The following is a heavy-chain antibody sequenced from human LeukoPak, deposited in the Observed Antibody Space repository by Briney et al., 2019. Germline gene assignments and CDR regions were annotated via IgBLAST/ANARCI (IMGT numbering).Heavy chain of an antibody. Sequence: ASVKASCKASGYTFTSYDINWVRQATGQGLEWMGWMNPNSGNTGYAQKFQGRVTMTRNTSISTAYMELSSLRSEDTAVYYCARGDSILHYYYGMDVWGQGTTVTVSS. CDR2: MNPNSGNT. J-gene: IGHJ6*02. V-gene: IGHV1-8*01. CDR1: GYTFTSYD. D-gene: IGHD3-3*02. CDR3: ARGDSILHYYYGMDV.